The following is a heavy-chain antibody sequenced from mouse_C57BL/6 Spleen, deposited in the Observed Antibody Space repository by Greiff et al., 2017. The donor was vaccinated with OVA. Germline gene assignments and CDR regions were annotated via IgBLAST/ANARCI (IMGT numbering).Heavy chain of an antibody. J-gene: IGHJ4*01. CDR2: IWSGGST. V-gene: IGHV2-2*01. CDR3: ARLYGSRIYYAMDY. Sequence: VQLQQSGPGLVQPSQSLSITCTVSGFSLTSYGVHWVRQSPGKGLEWLGVIWSGGSTDYNAAFISRLSISKDNSKSQVFFKMNSLQADDTAIYYCARLYGSRIYYAMDYWGQGTSVTVSS. CDR1: GFSLTSYG. D-gene: IGHD1-1*01.